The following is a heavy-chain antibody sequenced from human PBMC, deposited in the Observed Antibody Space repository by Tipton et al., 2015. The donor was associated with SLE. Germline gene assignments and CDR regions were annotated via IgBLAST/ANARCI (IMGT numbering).Heavy chain of an antibody. CDR3: AGLEYCSGGSCYACDY. CDR2: IYPGDSET. V-gene: IGHV5-51*03. D-gene: IGHD2-15*01. Sequence: EVKKPGESLKISCKGSGYSFTSYWIGWVRQMPGKGLEWMGIIYPGDSETRYSPSFQGQVTLSADKSISTACLQGSSLKAAETARYYCAGLEYCSGGSCYACDYWGQVTRVTVAS. CDR1: GYSFTSYW. J-gene: IGHJ4*02.